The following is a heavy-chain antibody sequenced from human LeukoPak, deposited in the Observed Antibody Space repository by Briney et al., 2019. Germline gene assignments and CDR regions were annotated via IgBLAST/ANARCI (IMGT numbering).Heavy chain of an antibody. CDR3: AKTKGATAFYCMDV. CDR1: GFPFSSYA. Sequence: QPGGSLRLSCAASGFPFSSYAMSWVRQVPGKGLEWVSSLSGGGSDTYYADSVKGRFTISRDNSKNTLYLQMNSLRAGDTAVYYCAKTKGATAFYCMDVWGKGTTVTVS. CDR2: LSGGGSDT. D-gene: IGHD1-26*01. J-gene: IGHJ6*03. V-gene: IGHV3-23*01.